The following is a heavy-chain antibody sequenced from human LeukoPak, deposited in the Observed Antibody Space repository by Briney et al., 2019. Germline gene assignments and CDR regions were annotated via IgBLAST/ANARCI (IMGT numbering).Heavy chain of an antibody. V-gene: IGHV4-4*02. CDR3: ARVESYYDILTGYLEPEYFQH. J-gene: IGHJ1*01. CDR2: IYHSGST. CDR1: GGSISSSNW. D-gene: IGHD3-9*01. Sequence: SETLSLTCAVSGGSISSSNWWRWVRQPPGKGLEWIGEIYHSGSTNYNPSLKSRVTISVDKSKNQFSLKLSSVTAADTAVYYCARVESYYDILTGYLEPEYFQHWGQGTLVTVSS.